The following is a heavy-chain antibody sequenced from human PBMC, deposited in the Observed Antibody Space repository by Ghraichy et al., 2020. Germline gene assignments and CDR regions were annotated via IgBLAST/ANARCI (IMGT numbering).Heavy chain of an antibody. CDR2: ISGSSSFT. Sequence: GVLRLSCAASGFSFSDYYMTWIRQAPGKGPEWVAYISGSSSFTNYADSVKGRFTISRDNVKKSLFLQMNSLRAEDTAVYYCARNEYNYTYNPYDYWGQGTLVAVSS. D-gene: IGHD1-1*01. J-gene: IGHJ4*02. V-gene: IGHV3-11*06. CDR3: ARNEYNYTYNPYDY. CDR1: GFSFSDYY.